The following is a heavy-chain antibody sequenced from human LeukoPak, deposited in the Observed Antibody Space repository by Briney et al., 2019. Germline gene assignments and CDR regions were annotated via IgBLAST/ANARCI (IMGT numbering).Heavy chain of an antibody. D-gene: IGHD1-26*01. CDR1: GFTFSSYA. CDR3: ARGWELLALD. J-gene: IGHJ4*02. V-gene: IGHV3-30-3*01. CDR2: ISYDGSNK. Sequence: GGSLRLSCAASGFTFSSYAMHWVRQAPGKGLEWVALISYDGSNKYYADFVKGRFTISRDNSKNTLYLQMNSLRAEDTAVYYCARGWELLALDWGQGTLVTVSS.